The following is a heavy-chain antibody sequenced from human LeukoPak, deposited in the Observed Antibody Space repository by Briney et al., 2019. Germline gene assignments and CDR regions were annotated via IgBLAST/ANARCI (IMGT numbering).Heavy chain of an antibody. CDR3: AKDGYYGSGSYYDGYDMDV. CDR2: IRWDSGSI. CDR1: GFTFDDSA. V-gene: IGHV3-9*01. J-gene: IGHJ6*03. Sequence: HAGGSLRLFCAASGFTFDDSAMQSVRQAPGEGLGWDLGIRWDSGSIGYADSVKGRFTISRDNAKNSLYLQMNSLRAEDTALYYCAKDGYYGSGSYYDGYDMDVWGKGTTVTVS. D-gene: IGHD3-10*01.